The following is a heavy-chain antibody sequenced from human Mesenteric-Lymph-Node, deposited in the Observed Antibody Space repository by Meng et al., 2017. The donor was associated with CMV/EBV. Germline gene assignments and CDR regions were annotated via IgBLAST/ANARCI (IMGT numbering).Heavy chain of an antibody. CDR2: VYYSGNT. V-gene: IGHV4-39*01. D-gene: IGHD6-19*01. J-gene: IGHJ4*02. CDR3: ARSTYPSGWYVGFDY. CDR1: GSISSGSSY. Sequence: GSISSGSSYWGWIRQPPGKGLEWIASVYYSGNTYYNPSLKSRVTISVDTSKSQFSLKLSSVTAADTAVYYCARSTYPSGWYVGFDYWGQGTLVTVSS.